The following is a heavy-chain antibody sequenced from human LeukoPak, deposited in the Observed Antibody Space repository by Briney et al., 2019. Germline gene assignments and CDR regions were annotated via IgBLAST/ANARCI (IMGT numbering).Heavy chain of an antibody. J-gene: IGHJ4*02. CDR1: GYTFSSYC. Sequence: GESLKISCKGSGYTFSSYCIAWVRQMPGKGLEWMGIIYPGDSDTRYSPSFQGQVTISADKSISTAYLQWSSLKASDTAMYYCASRDYGGKHFDYWGQGTLLTVSS. D-gene: IGHD4-23*01. CDR3: ASRDYGGKHFDY. CDR2: IYPGDSDT. V-gene: IGHV5-51*01.